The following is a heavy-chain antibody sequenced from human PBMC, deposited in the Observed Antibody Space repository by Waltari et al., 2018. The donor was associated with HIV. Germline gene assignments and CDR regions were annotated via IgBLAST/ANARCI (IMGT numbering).Heavy chain of an antibody. Sequence: EVQLVESGGGLVQPGESLRLSCAPSGFTFSSFWMSWVRQAPGKGLEWVANIKQEGSEKYYVDSVKGRFTISRDNAKNSLYLQMNSLRAEDTAVYYCARDISGDWFDPRGQGTLVTVSS. V-gene: IGHV3-7*01. CDR1: GFTFSSFW. CDR3: ARDISGDWFDP. D-gene: IGHD3-10*01. J-gene: IGHJ5*02. CDR2: IKQEGSEK.